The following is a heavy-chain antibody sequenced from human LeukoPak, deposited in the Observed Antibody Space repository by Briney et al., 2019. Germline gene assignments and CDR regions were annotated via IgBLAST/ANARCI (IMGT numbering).Heavy chain of an antibody. J-gene: IGHJ6*02. Sequence: SETLSLTCTVSGGSFSSYYWSWIRQPPGKGLEWIGYISYSGTTTYNPSLKSRVTISADTSKNQFSLKLSSVTAADTAVYFCARDNYDSNTYNYGMDVWGQGTTVTVSS. D-gene: IGHD3-22*01. CDR3: ARDNYDSNTYNYGMDV. V-gene: IGHV4-59*01. CDR2: ISYSGTT. CDR1: GGSFSSYY.